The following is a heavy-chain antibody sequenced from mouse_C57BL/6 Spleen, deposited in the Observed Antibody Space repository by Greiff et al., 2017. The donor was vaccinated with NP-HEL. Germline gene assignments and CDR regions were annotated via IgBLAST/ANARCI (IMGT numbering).Heavy chain of an antibody. CDR1: GYAFSSYW. Sequence: VQLQQSGAELVKPGASVKISCKASGYAFSSYWMNWVKQRPGKGLEWIGQIYPGDGDTNYNGKFKGKATLTADKSSSTAYMQLSSLTSEDSAVYFCARRGDYGNYAFAYWGQGTLVTVSA. CDR2: IYPGDGDT. D-gene: IGHD2-1*01. J-gene: IGHJ3*01. CDR3: ARRGDYGNYAFAY. V-gene: IGHV1-80*01.